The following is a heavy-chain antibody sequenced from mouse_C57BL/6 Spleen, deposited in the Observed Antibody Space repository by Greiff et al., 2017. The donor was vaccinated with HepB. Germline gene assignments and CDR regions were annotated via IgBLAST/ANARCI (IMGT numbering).Heavy chain of an antibody. CDR3: ARITTVEDGWYFDV. D-gene: IGHD1-1*01. V-gene: IGHV1-64*01. CDR1: GYTFTSYW. CDR2: IHPNSGST. J-gene: IGHJ1*03. Sequence: VKLQQPGAELVKPGASVKLSCKASGYTFTSYWMHWVKQRPGQGLEWIGMIHPNSGSTNYNEKFKSKATLTVDKSSSTAYMQLSSLTSEDSAVYYCARITTVEDGWYFDVWGTGTTVTVSS.